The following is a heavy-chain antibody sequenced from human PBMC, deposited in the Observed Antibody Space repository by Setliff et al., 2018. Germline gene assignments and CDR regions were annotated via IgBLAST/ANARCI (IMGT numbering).Heavy chain of an antibody. CDR3: ARENLLTGPNTFDL. CDR2: IIPIFHSP. Sequence: SVKVSCKASGGTFNNYALSWVRQAPGQGLEWMGGIIPIFHSPNYAQSFQGRVAISADESTSSVFLELSSLRSEDTAVYYCARENLLTGPNTFDLWGPGIMVT. V-gene: IGHV1-69*13. D-gene: IGHD3-9*01. CDR1: GGTFNNYA. J-gene: IGHJ3*01.